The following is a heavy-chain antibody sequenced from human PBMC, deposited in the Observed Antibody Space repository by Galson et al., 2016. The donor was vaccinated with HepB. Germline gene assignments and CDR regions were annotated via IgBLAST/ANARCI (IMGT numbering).Heavy chain of an antibody. CDR1: GFTFSSFW. CDR2: IKQDGSEI. V-gene: IGHV3-7*01. CDR3: ARDGNDFWSGQDS. D-gene: IGHD3-3*01. Sequence: LRLSCAASGFTFSSFWMSWVRQSPGKGPEWVANIKQDGSEIYYVASVKGRFTISRDNAKNSLDLQMNSLRVEDTAVYYCARDGNDFWSGQDSWGQGTLVTVSS. J-gene: IGHJ4*02.